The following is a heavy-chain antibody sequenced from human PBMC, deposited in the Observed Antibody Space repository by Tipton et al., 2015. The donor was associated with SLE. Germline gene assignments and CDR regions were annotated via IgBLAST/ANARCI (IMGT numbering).Heavy chain of an antibody. CDR1: GGSISSGNYY. CDR2: IHSSGGT. J-gene: IGHJ4*02. V-gene: IGHV4-61*02. CDR3: ATGHFDY. D-gene: IGHD1-14*01. Sequence: TLSLTCTVSGGSISSGNYYWSWIRQPAGKELEWLGRIHSSGGTTYNPSLTSRVTLSVDTSKNQFSLKLSSVTAADTAVYFCATGHFDYWGQGRLVTVSS.